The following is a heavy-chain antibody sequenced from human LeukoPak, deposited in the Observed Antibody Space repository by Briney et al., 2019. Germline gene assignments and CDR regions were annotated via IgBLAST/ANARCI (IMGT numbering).Heavy chain of an antibody. CDR3: ARDHLYYYDSSGHFDY. J-gene: IGHJ4*02. CDR2: ISSSGSTI. Sequence: GGSLRLSCAASGFTFSDYYMSWIRQPPGKGLEWVSYISSSGSTIYYADSVKGRFTISRDNAKNSLYLQMNSLRAEDTAVYYCARDHLYYYDSSGHFDYWGQGTLVTVSS. CDR1: GFTFSDYY. V-gene: IGHV3-11*04. D-gene: IGHD3-22*01.